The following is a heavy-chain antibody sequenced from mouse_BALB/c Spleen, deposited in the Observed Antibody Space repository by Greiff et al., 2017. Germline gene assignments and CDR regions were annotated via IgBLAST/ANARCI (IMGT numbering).Heavy chain of an antibody. CDR2: ISDGGSYT. J-gene: IGHJ3*01. Sequence: EVKLVESGGGLVKPGGSLKLSCAASGFTFSDYYMYWVRQTPEKRLEWVATISDGGSYTYYPDSVKGRFTISRDNAKNNLYLQMSSLKSEDTAMYYCARGWHYGKGAWLAYWGQGTLVTVSA. D-gene: IGHD2-1*01. CDR1: GFTFSDYY. CDR3: ARGWHYGKGAWLAY. V-gene: IGHV5-4*02.